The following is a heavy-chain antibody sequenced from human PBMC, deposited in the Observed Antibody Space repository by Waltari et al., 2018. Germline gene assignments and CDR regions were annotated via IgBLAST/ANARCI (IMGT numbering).Heavy chain of an antibody. CDR2: VHRSGRT. V-gene: IGHV4-4*02. Sequence: QLQESGPGLVNPSGTLSLTCVVSDDSMASNDWLSWVRQSPKKGLEWIGQVHRSGRTNYNPAFASRVIASGDTSINHVSLKLLSATAADTAVYYCARDRGRGLYLDSWGQGTLVTVSP. J-gene: IGHJ4*02. CDR3: ARDRGRGLYLDS. CDR1: DDSMASNDW. D-gene: IGHD2-15*01.